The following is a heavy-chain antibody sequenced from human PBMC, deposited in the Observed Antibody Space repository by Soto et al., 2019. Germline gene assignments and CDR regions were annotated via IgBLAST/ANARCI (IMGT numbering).Heavy chain of an antibody. CDR3: ARDRRITIFGVATPGY. J-gene: IGHJ4*02. Sequence: GGSLRLSCAASGFTFSSYSMNWVRQAPGKGLEWVSYISSSSSTIYYADSVKGRFTISRDNAKNSLYLQMNSLRAEDTAVYYCARDRRITIFGVATPGYWGQGTLVTVS. V-gene: IGHV3-48*01. D-gene: IGHD3-3*01. CDR1: GFTFSSYS. CDR2: ISSSSSTI.